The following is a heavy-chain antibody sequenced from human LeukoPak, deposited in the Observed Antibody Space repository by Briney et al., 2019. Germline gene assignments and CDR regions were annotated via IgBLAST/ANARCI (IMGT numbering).Heavy chain of an antibody. Sequence: GGSLRLSCAASGFTFSSYAMSWVRQAPGKGLEWVSAISGSGGSTYYADSVKGRFTISRDNSKNTLYLQMNSLRAGDTAVYYCARLGQWLDYYYYYMDVWGKGTTVTVSS. J-gene: IGHJ6*03. CDR1: GFTFSSYA. V-gene: IGHV3-23*01. D-gene: IGHD6-19*01. CDR2: ISGSGGST. CDR3: ARLGQWLDYYYYYMDV.